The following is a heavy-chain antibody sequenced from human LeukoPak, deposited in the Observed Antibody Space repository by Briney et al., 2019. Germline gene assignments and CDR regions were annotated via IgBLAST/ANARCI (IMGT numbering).Heavy chain of an antibody. J-gene: IGHJ4*02. Sequence: ASVKVSCKASGYTFTSYDINWVRQATGQGLEWMGWMNPNSGNTGYAQKFQGRVTITRNTSISTAYMELSSLRSEDTAVYYCARARQSGVDSPQDYWGQGTLVTVSS. V-gene: IGHV1-8*03. CDR3: ARARQSGVDSPQDY. CDR1: GYTFTSYD. D-gene: IGHD3-10*01. CDR2: MNPNSGNT.